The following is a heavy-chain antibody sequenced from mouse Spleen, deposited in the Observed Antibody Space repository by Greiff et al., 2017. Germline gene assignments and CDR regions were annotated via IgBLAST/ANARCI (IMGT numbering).Heavy chain of an antibody. V-gene: IGHV1-22*01. J-gene: IGHJ3*01. Sequence: EVKLQESGPELVKPGASVKMSCKASGYTFTDYNMHWVKQSHGKSLEWIGYINPNNGGTSYNQKFKGKATLTVNKSSSTAYMELRSLTSEDSAVYYCARGGLYGNLFAYWGQGTLVTVSA. CDR3: ARGGLYGNLFAY. CDR1: GYTFTDYN. D-gene: IGHD2-1*01. CDR2: INPNNGGT.